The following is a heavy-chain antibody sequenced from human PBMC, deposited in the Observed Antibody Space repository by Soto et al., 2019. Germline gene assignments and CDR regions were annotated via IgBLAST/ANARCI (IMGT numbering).Heavy chain of an antibody. Sequence: QVQLQESGPGLLKPSQTLSLTCTVSGGSVSSGDHYWSWIRQPPGKGLECIGYIFYSGTTYYNPSLKSRVTISVDTSKNQFSLKLNSVTAADTAVYYCARITSAFDPWGQGTLVTVSS. CDR3: ARITSAFDP. D-gene: IGHD2-2*01. CDR1: GGSVSSGDHY. CDR2: IFYSGTT. J-gene: IGHJ5*02. V-gene: IGHV4-30-4*01.